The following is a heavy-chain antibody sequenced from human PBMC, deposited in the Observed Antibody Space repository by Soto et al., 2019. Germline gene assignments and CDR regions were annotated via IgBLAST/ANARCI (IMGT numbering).Heavy chain of an antibody. CDR2: IYYSGST. D-gene: IGHD3-3*01. CDR1: GGSVSSGSYY. V-gene: IGHV4-61*01. Sequence: PSETLSLTCTVSGGSVSSGSYYWSWIRQPPGKGLEWIGYIYYSGSTNYNPSLKSRVTISVDTSKNQFSLKLSSVTAADTAVYYCARVTDYYVFWSGYYHFAYYGMDVWGQGTTVTVS. CDR3: ARVTDYYVFWSGYYHFAYYGMDV. J-gene: IGHJ6*02.